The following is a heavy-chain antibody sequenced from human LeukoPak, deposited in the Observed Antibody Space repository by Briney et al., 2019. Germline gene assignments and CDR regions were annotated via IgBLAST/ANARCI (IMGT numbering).Heavy chain of an antibody. CDR2: IYYSGST. J-gene: IGHJ3*02. V-gene: IGHV4-59*08. CDR1: GGSISSYY. Sequence: SETLSLTCTVSGGSISSYYWSWIRQPPGKGLEWIGYIYYSGSTNYNPSLKSRVTISVDTSKNQFSLKLSSVTAADTAVYYCATTHYYDSSGYYLDALDIWGQGTMVTVSS. D-gene: IGHD3-22*01. CDR3: ATTHYYDSSGYYLDALDI.